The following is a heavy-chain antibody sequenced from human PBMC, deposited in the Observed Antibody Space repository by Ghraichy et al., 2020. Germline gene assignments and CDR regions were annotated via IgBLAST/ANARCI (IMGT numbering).Heavy chain of an antibody. Sequence: ESLNISCTVSGGSISSSSYYWGWIRQPPGKGLEWIGSIYYSGSTYYNPSLKSRVTISVDTSKNQFSLKLSSVTAADTAVYYCARHRGDYGYFDYWGQGTLVTVSS. CDR1: GGSISSSSYY. D-gene: IGHD4-17*01. CDR2: IYYSGST. J-gene: IGHJ4*02. V-gene: IGHV4-39*01. CDR3: ARHRGDYGYFDY.